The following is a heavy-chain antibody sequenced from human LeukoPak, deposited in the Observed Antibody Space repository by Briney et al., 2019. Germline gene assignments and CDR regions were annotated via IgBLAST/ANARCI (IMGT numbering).Heavy chain of an antibody. D-gene: IGHD6-19*01. CDR1: GGTFSSYA. J-gene: IGHJ4*02. CDR2: IIPILGIA. Sequence: ASVKVSCKASGGTFSSYAISWVRQAPGQGLEWMGRIIPILGIANYAQKFQGRVTITADKSTSTAYMELSSLRSEDTAVYYCARDVGSGWYKFDYWGQGTLVTVSS. V-gene: IGHV1-69*04. CDR3: ARDVGSGWYKFDY.